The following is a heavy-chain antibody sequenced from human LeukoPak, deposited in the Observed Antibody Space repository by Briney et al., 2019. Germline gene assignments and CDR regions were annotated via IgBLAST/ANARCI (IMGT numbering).Heavy chain of an antibody. D-gene: IGHD3-3*01. CDR2: ISSSSSTI. CDR1: GFTFSSYS. Sequence: SGGSLRLSCAASGFTFSSYSMNWVRQAPGKGLEWVSYISSSSSTIYYADSVKGRFTISRDNAKNSLYLQMNSLRAEDTAGYYCARGAQRFLEWLSEAYYMDVWGKGTTVTVSS. J-gene: IGHJ6*03. V-gene: IGHV3-48*01. CDR3: ARGAQRFLEWLSEAYYMDV.